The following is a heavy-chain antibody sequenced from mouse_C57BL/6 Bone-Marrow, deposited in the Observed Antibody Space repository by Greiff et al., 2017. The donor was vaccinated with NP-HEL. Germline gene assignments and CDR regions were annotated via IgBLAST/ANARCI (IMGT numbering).Heavy chain of an antibody. CDR2: IYPGSGST. J-gene: IGHJ2*01. Sequence: VQLQQSGPELVKPGASVKMSCKASGYTFTSYWITWVKQRPGQGLEWIGDIYPGSGSTNYNEKFKSKATLTVDTSSSTAYMQLSSLTSEDSAVYYCARYYFHYFDYWGQGTTLTVSS. CDR1: GYTFTSYW. D-gene: IGHD1-1*01. CDR3: ARYYFHYFDY. V-gene: IGHV1-55*01.